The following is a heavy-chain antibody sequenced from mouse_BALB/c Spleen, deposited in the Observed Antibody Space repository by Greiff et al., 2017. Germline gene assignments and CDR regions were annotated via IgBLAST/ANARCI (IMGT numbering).Heavy chain of an antibody. CDR2: IWAGGST. CDR3: ARGKYGNSYYFDY. D-gene: IGHD2-10*02. V-gene: IGHV2-9*02. Sequence: QVQLKESGPGLVAPSQSLSITCTVSGFSLTSYGVHWVRQPPGKGLEWLGVIWAGGSTNYNSALMSRLSISKDNSKSQVFLKMNSLQTDDTAMYYCARGKYGNSYYFDYWGQGTTLTVSS. J-gene: IGHJ2*01. CDR1: GFSLTSYG.